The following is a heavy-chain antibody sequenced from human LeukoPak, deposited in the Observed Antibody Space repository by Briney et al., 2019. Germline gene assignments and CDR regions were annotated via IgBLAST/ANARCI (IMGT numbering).Heavy chain of an antibody. CDR3: AKRGAVAGYFDY. Sequence: GGSLRLSCAASGFTFSSYAMSWVRQAPGKGLEWVSGISGSGGSTYYADSVKGRFTISRDNSKNTLYLQMNSLRAEDTAVYYCAKRGAVAGYFDYWGQGTLVTVSS. D-gene: IGHD6-19*01. CDR1: GFTFSSYA. CDR2: ISGSGGST. J-gene: IGHJ4*02. V-gene: IGHV3-23*01.